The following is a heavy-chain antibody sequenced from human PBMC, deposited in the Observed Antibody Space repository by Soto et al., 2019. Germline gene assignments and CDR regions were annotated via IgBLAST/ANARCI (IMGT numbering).Heavy chain of an antibody. CDR1: GGSISSYY. J-gene: IGHJ3*02. CDR2: IYYSGST. D-gene: IGHD4-17*01. V-gene: IGHV4-59*01. Sequence: SETLSLTCTVSGGSISSYYWSWIRQPPGKGQEWIGYIYYSGSTNYNPSLKSRVTISVDTSKNQCSLKLSSVTAADSAVYYCARRYGYAFDIWGQGTIVTVPS. CDR3: ARRYGYAFDI.